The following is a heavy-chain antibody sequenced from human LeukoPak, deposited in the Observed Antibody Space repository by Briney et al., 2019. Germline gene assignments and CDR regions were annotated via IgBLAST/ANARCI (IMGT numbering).Heavy chain of an antibody. CDR3: ARVLLFPSGQAHDY. V-gene: IGHV4-39*07. D-gene: IGHD6-19*01. Sequence: SSETLSLTCTVSGGSISSSSYYWGWIRQPPGKGLEWIGSIYYSGSTYYNPSLKSRVTISVDTSKNQFSLKLSSVTAADTAVYYCARVLLFPSGQAHDYWGQGTLVTVSS. J-gene: IGHJ4*02. CDR2: IYYSGST. CDR1: GGSISSSSYY.